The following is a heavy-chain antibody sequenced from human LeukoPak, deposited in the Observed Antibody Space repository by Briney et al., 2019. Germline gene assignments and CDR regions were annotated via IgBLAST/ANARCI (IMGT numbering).Heavy chain of an antibody. D-gene: IGHD2-2*01. J-gene: IGHJ4*02. CDR3: AREVKCSSTSCYLDPYYFDY. V-gene: IGHV4-30-2*01. Sequence: SETLSLTCTVSGGSISSGGYYWSWIRQPPGKGLEWIGYIYHSGSTYYNPSLKSRVTISVDRSKNQFSLKLSSVTAADTAVYYCAREVKCSSTSCYLDPYYFDYWGQGTLVTVSS. CDR2: IYHSGST. CDR1: GGSISSGGYY.